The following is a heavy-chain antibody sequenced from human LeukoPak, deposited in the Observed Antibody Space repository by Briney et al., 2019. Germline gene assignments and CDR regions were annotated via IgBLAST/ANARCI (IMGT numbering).Heavy chain of an antibody. CDR2: INTDGSTT. J-gene: IGHJ4*02. Sequence: PGGSLRLSCAGSGFTFSTYWMHWVRQAPGGGLGGVSGINTDGSTTSYADSVKGRFTISRDNAKNTVYLQMSSLRAEDTAVYYCAKESGYDVDLEYWGQGALVTVSS. D-gene: IGHD5-12*01. CDR3: AKESGYDVDLEY. CDR1: GFTFSTYW. V-gene: IGHV3-74*01.